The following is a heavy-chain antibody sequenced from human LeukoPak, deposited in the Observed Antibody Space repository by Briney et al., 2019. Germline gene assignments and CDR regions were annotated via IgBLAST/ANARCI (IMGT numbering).Heavy chain of an antibody. CDR3: AKGRGSANSGSNY. D-gene: IGHD1-26*01. CDR2: IVGSGDKT. V-gene: IGHV3-23*01. J-gene: IGHJ4*02. CDR1: GFIFNNYA. Sequence: PGGSLRLSCAASGFIFNNYAMSWVRQAPGKGLEWVSVIVGSGDKTYYADSVKGRFTISRDNSKDTLYMEMNSLSAEDTAVYYCAKGRGSANSGSNYWGQGTQVTVSS.